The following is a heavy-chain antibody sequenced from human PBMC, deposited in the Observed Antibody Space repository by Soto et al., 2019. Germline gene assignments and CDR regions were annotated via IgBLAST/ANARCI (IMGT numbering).Heavy chain of an antibody. J-gene: IGHJ4*02. CDR1: GFTFRNYA. V-gene: IGHV3-23*01. CDR2: ITGRDACT. Sequence: EVQLLESGGGLVHPGESLRLSCAASGFTFRNYAMSWVRQAPGKGLEWVSTITGRDACTSYADSVKGRFTISRDNSRNTLYLQMNSLRAEDTAVYYCAKDAPGSGWLSDYWGQGARVTVSS. CDR3: AKDAPGSGWLSDY. D-gene: IGHD3-22*01.